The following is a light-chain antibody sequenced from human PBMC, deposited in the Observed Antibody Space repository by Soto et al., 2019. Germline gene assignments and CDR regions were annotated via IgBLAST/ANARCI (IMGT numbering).Light chain of an antibody. CDR3: QQYNSWPLT. J-gene: IGKJ4*01. V-gene: IGKV3D-15*01. CDR1: QSVGGD. CDR2: DIF. Sequence: EILLTQSPATLSVSPGEFVTLNCRAGQSVGGDLAWYQQKPGQAPRLVIYDIFTRDTGVPTRISGSGSGTEFTLTISSLQSEDFEVYYCQQYNSWPLTFGGGTKVDIK.